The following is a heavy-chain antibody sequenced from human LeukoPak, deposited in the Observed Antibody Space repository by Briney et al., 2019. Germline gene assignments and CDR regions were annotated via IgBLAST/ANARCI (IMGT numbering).Heavy chain of an antibody. CDR3: ARVIAARPARRTYYYMDV. Sequence: GGSLRLSCAASGLTFSSYDMHWVRQATGKGLEWVSAIGTAGDTYYPGSVKGRFTISRENAKNSLYLQMNSLRAEDTAVYHCARVIAARPARRTYYYMDVWGKGTTVTVSS. V-gene: IGHV3-13*01. CDR1: GLTFSSYD. CDR2: IGTAGDT. D-gene: IGHD6-6*01. J-gene: IGHJ6*03.